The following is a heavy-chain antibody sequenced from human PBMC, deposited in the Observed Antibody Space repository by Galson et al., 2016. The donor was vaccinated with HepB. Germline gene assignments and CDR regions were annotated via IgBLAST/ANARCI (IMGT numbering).Heavy chain of an antibody. V-gene: IGHV5-51*01. CDR1: GYTFVSYW. Sequence: QSGAEVKEPGESLRISCKGSGYTFVSYWIGWVRQMPGKGLEWMGIIYPGDFDTRYSPSFQGQVTISVDKSISTAYLQWSSLTASDTTMYYWARALTCSYDFWDCIYKFDGMDVWGQGTTVTVS. CDR3: ARALTCSYDFWDCIYKFDGMDV. J-gene: IGHJ6*02. CDR2: IYPGDFDT. D-gene: IGHD3-3*01.